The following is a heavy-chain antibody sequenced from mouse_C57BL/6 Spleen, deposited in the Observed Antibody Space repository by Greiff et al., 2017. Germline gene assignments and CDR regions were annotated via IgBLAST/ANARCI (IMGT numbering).Heavy chain of an antibody. CDR2: FSRGSSTI. V-gene: IGHV5-17*01. CDR1: GFTFSAYG. Sequence: EVKLMESGGGLVKPGGSLKLSCAASGFTFSAYGMHWVRQAPEKGLEWVAYFSRGSSTIYYADTVKGRFTISRDDAKNTLFLQMTSLRSEYTAMYYCARIYYGNYGSSMDYWGQGTSVTVSS. D-gene: IGHD2-1*01. CDR3: ARIYYGNYGSSMDY. J-gene: IGHJ4*01.